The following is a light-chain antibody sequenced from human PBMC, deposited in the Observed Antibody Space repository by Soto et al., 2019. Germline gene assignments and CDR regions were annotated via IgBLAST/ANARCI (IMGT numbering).Light chain of an antibody. CDR2: GAS. CDR3: QQYDSTPYT. J-gene: IGKJ2*01. Sequence: EIVLTQSPGTLSLSPGERATLSCRASQSVSSTYLAWYQQKPGQAARLLIYGASSRETGIPDTFSGSGSGTDFTLTISRLEPEDFAVYYCQQYDSTPYTFGQGTKLEIK. V-gene: IGKV3-20*01. CDR1: QSVSSTY.